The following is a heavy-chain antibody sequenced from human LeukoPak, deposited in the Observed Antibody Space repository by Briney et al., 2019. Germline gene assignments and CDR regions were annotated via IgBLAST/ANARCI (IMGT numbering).Heavy chain of an antibody. CDR2: ISSSGSTI. CDR3: ARDMEQWLVQDWYFDL. J-gene: IGHJ2*01. Sequence: PGGSLRLSCAASGFTFSSYEMNWVRQAQGKGLEWVSYISSSGSTIYYADSVKGRFIISRDNSKNTLYLQMNILRAEDTAVYYCARDMEQWLVQDWYFDLWGRGTLVTVSS. V-gene: IGHV3-48*03. D-gene: IGHD6-19*01. CDR1: GFTFSSYE.